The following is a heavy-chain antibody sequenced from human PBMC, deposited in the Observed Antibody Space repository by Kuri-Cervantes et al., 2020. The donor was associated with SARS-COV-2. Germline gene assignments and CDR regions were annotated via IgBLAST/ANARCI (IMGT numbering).Heavy chain of an antibody. CDR1: GGSISSSSSY. J-gene: IGHJ3*02. CDR3: ASAANFNAFDI. CDR2: IYYSGST. V-gene: IGHV4-39*07. Sequence: ESLKISCTVSGGSISSSSSYWGWIRQPPGKGLEWIGSIYYSGSTYYNPSLKSRVTISVDTSKNQFSLKLSSVTAADMAVYYCASAANFNAFDIWGQGTMVTVSS. D-gene: IGHD1-1*01.